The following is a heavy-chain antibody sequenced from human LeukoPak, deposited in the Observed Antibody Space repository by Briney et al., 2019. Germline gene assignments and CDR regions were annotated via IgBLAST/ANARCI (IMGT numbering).Heavy chain of an antibody. J-gene: IGHJ4*02. D-gene: IGHD3-16*02. Sequence: PSETLSLTCAVYGGSFSGYYWSWIRQPPGKGLEWIGEINHSGSTNYNPSLKSRVTISVDTSKNQFSLKLSSVTAADTAVYYCARGPNDYVWGSYRYKLDYWGQGTLVTVSS. CDR1: GGSFSGYY. CDR2: INHSGST. V-gene: IGHV4-34*01. CDR3: ARGPNDYVWGSYRYKLDY.